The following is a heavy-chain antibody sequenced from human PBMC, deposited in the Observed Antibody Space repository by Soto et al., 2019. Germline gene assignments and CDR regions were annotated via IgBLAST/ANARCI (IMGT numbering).Heavy chain of an antibody. CDR1: GFTFSDYY. V-gene: IGHV3-11*06. D-gene: IGHD6-19*01. CDR2: ISSLSKYT. Sequence: QVQLVESGGGSVKPGGSLRLSCAASGFTFSDYYMSWIRQAPGKGLEWVSYISSLSKYTDYADSVKGRFTISRDNARNSLYLQMNSLRAEDTAVYYCARGSPSGWDFDYWGQGTLVTVSS. J-gene: IGHJ4*02. CDR3: ARGSPSGWDFDY.